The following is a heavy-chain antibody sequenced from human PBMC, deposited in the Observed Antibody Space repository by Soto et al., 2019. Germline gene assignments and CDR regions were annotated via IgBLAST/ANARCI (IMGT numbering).Heavy chain of an antibody. CDR3: AKGGSSRGGYGGAFDI. V-gene: IGHV3-23*01. CDR1: GFTFSSYA. J-gene: IGHJ3*02. D-gene: IGHD6-19*01. Sequence: GGSLRLSCAASGFTFSSYAMSWVRQAPGKGLEWVSAISGSGGSTYYADSVKGRFTISRDNSKNTLYLQMNSLRAEDTAVYYCAKGGSSRGGYGGAFDIWGQGTMVTVSS. CDR2: ISGSGGST.